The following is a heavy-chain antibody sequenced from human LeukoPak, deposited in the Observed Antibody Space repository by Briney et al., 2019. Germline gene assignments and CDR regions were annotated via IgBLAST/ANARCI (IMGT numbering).Heavy chain of an antibody. CDR2: IYHSGST. CDR3: ARDRDSYGYRYFDY. V-gene: IGHV4-30-2*01. D-gene: IGHD5-18*01. CDR1: GGSISSGGYY. J-gene: IGHJ4*02. Sequence: SETLSLTCTVSGGSISSGGYYWSWIRQPPGKGLEWVGYIYHSGSTYYNPSLKSRVTISVDRSKNQFSLKLSSVTAADTAVYYCARDRDSYGYRYFDYWGQGTLVTVSS.